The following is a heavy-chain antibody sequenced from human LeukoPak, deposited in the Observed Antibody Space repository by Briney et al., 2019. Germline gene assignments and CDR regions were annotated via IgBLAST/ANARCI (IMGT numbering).Heavy chain of an antibody. V-gene: IGHV3-33*01. CDR3: ARTGYYYNSSGYPVDAFDI. J-gene: IGHJ3*02. D-gene: IGHD3-22*01. CDR2: IWYDGSNK. Sequence: GGSLRLSCAASGFTFSSYGMHWVRQAPGKGLEWVAVIWYDGSNKYYADSVKGRFTISRDNSKNTLYLQMNSLRAEDTAVYYCARTGYYYNSSGYPVDAFDIWGQGTMVTVSS. CDR1: GFTFSSYG.